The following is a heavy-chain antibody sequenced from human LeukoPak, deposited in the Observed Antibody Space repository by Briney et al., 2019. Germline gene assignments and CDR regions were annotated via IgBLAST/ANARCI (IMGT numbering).Heavy chain of an antibody. CDR1: GFTFSSYS. CDR2: ISSSSSTI. CDR3: ARDLPPGSSGWYLGY. Sequence: PGGSLRLSCAASGFTFSSYSMNWVRQAPGKGLEWVSYISSSSSTIYYADSVKGRFTISRDNAKSSLYLQMNGLRDEDTAVYYCARDLPPGSSGWYLGYWGQGTLVTVSS. V-gene: IGHV3-48*02. D-gene: IGHD6-19*01. J-gene: IGHJ4*02.